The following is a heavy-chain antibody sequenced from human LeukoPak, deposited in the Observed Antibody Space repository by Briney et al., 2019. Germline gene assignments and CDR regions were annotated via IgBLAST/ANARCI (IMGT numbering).Heavy chain of an antibody. Sequence: GGSLRLSCAASGFTFSSYEMNWVRQAPGKGLEWVAIISYDGSNEYYADSVKGRFTISRDNSKNTLFLQMNSLRPEDTAVYYCARESIGFYFDYWGQGTLVTVSS. CDR2: ISYDGSNE. CDR1: GFTFSSYE. V-gene: IGHV3-30*04. J-gene: IGHJ4*02. CDR3: ARESIGFYFDY.